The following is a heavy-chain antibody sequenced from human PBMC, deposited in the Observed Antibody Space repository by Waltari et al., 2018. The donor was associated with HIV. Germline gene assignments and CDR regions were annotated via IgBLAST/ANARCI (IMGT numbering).Heavy chain of an antibody. J-gene: IGHJ4*02. CDR1: GYSLTSYW. Sequence: EVQLVQSGAEVTKPGESLKISCKGSGYSLTSYWIGWVRQMPGNVLEWMGSLYSGDSETRDSPSFQGQATISADKSSSTAYLQWSSLKASDTAMYYCARQVGYCSGGSCYPDFWGQGTLVTVSS. CDR2: LYSGDSET. CDR3: ARQVGYCSGGSCYPDF. D-gene: IGHD2-15*01. V-gene: IGHV5-51*01.